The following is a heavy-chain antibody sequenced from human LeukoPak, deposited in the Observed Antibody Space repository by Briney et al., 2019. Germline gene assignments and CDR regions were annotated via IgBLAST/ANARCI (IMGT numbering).Heavy chain of an antibody. CDR2: IYYSGST. D-gene: IGHD4-17*01. CDR3: ARGYGDYYYYGMDV. Sequence: PSETLSLTCTVSGGSISSGDYYWSWIRQPPGKGLEWIGYIYYSGSTYYNPFLKSRVTISVDTSKNQFSLKLSSVTAADTAVYYCARGYGDYYYYGMDVWGKGTTVTVSS. J-gene: IGHJ6*04. V-gene: IGHV4-30-4*01. CDR1: GGSISSGDYY.